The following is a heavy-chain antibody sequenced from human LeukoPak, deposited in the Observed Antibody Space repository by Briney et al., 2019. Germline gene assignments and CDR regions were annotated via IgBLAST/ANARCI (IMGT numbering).Heavy chain of an antibody. CDR1: GDSISVSDYY. J-gene: IGHJ4*02. Sequence: SETLSLTCTVSGDSISVSDYYWGWLRQPPGKGLEWIGSVYYNGDTYYNPSLRSRVTTSIDTSKNQFSLRLSSVTAADTSVYYCARHRAHSDYIDYWGQGTLVTVSS. CDR3: ARHRAHSDYIDY. D-gene: IGHD3-10*01. CDR2: VYYNGDT. V-gene: IGHV4-39*01.